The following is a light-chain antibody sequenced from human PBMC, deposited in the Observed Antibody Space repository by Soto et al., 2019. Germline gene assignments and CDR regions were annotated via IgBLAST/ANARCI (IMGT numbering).Light chain of an antibody. J-gene: IGKJ1*01. V-gene: IGKV1-8*01. CDR3: QQYYSYHRT. CDR1: QGISSY. Sequence: AIRMTQSPSSFSASTGDRVTITCRASQGISSYLAWYQQKPGKAPKLLIYAASTLQSGVPSRFSGSGSGTDVTLTISSLQPEDFSTYYCQQYYSYHRTFGQGTKVEIK. CDR2: AAS.